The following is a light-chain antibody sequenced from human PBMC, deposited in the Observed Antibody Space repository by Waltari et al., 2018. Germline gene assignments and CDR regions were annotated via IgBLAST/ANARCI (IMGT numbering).Light chain of an antibody. V-gene: IGKV1-39*01. J-gene: IGKJ2*01. CDR3: RQSYSTPQDP. CDR1: QSISSY. CDR2: AAS. Sequence: DIQMTQSPSSLSASVGDRVTITCRASQSISSYLNWYQQKPGKAPKLLIYAASSLQSGVPSRFSGRGSGTDFTLTISSLQPEDFATYYCRQSYSTPQDPFGQGTKLEIK.